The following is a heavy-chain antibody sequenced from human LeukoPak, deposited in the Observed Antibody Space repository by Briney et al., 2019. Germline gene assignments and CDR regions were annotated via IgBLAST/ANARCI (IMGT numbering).Heavy chain of an antibody. CDR1: GYTFTSYG. CDR2: ISAYNGNT. J-gene: IGHJ5*02. Sequence: ASVKVSCKASGYTFTSYGISWVRQAPGQGLEWMGWISAYNGNTNYAQKLQGRVTMTTDTSTSTAYMELRSLRSDDTAVYYCARDPGGDFHSITYNWFDPWGQGTLVTVSS. CDR3: ARDPGGDFHSITYNWFDP. D-gene: IGHD2-21*02. V-gene: IGHV1-18*01.